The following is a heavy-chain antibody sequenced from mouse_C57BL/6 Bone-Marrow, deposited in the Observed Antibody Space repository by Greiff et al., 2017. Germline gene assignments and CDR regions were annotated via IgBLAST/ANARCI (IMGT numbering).Heavy chain of an antibody. V-gene: IGHV1-52*01. CDR3: ARWGLYYVNYGYFDY. J-gene: IGHJ2*01. D-gene: IGHD2-1*01. CDR1: GYTFTSYW. Sequence: QVQLQQPGAELVRPGSSVKLSCKASGYTFTSYWMHWVKQRPIQGLEWIGNLDPSDSDTHYNQKFKDKAKLTVEKSSSTAYMQLSSQTSKDSAVYYFARWGLYYVNYGYFDYWGQGTTLTVSS. CDR2: LDPSDSDT.